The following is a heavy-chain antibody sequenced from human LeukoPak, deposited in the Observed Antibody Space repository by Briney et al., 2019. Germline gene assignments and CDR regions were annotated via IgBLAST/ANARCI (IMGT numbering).Heavy chain of an antibody. CDR1: GGSISSYY. Sequence: SETLSLTCTVSGGSISSYYWSWIRQPAGKGLEWIGRIYTSGSTYYNPSLKSRVTISVDTSKNQFSLKLSSVTAADTAVYYCAREGGLQHHFDYWGQGTLVTVSS. CDR3: AREGGLQHHFDY. J-gene: IGHJ4*02. V-gene: IGHV4-4*07. D-gene: IGHD4-11*01. CDR2: IYTSGST.